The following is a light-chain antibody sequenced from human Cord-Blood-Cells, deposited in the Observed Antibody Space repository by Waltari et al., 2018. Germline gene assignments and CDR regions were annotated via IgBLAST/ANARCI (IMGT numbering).Light chain of an antibody. J-gene: IGLJ1*01. V-gene: IGLV3-1*01. CDR3: QAWDSSTYV. Sequence: SYELTQPPSVSVSPGQTASITCSGDKLGDKYACWYQQKPGQSPVLVIYQDSKRPSGIPERVSVSNSGNTATLTISGTQAMDEADYYCQAWDSSTYVFGTGTKVTVL. CDR1: KLGDKY. CDR2: QDS.